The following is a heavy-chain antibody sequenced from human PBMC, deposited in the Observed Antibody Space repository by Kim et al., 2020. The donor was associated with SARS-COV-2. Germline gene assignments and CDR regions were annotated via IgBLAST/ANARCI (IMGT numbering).Heavy chain of an antibody. Sequence: ASVKVSCKASGYTFTSYAMHWVRQAPGQRLEWMGWINAGNGNTKYSQKFQGRVTITRDTSASTAYMELSSLRSEDTAVYYCAAHSPPHCSGGSCYQGNYWGQGTLVTVSS. D-gene: IGHD2-15*01. V-gene: IGHV1-3*01. CDR1: GYTFTSYA. CDR3: AAHSPPHCSGGSCYQGNY. CDR2: INAGNGNT. J-gene: IGHJ4*02.